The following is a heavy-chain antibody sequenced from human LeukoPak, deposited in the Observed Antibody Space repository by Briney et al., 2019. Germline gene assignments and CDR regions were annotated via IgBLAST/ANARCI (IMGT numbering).Heavy chain of an antibody. CDR1: GFTFSSYA. CDR3: ARWRRDYYDSSGYMGDYYFDY. CDR2: ISYDGSNK. J-gene: IGHJ4*02. Sequence: PGGSLRLSCAASGFTFSSYAMHWVRQAPGKGLEWVAVISYDGSNKYYADSVKGRFTISRDNSKNTLYLQMNSLRAEDTAVYYCARWRRDYYDSSGYMGDYYFDYWGQGTLVTVS. V-gene: IGHV3-30-3*01. D-gene: IGHD3-22*01.